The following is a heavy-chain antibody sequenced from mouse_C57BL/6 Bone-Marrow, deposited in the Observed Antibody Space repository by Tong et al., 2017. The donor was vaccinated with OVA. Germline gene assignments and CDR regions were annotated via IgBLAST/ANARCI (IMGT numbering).Heavy chain of an antibody. Sequence: EVQLQESGAELVRSGASVKLSCTASGFNIKDYYMHWVKQRPEQGLEWIGWIDPENGDTEYAPKFQGKATMTADTSSNTAYLHLRSLTSEDTAVYYCNAHDNYGAMDYWGQGTSVTDSS. J-gene: IGHJ4*01. V-gene: IGHV14-4*02. CDR2: IDPENGDT. CDR3: NAHDNYGAMDY. CDR1: GFNIKDYY.